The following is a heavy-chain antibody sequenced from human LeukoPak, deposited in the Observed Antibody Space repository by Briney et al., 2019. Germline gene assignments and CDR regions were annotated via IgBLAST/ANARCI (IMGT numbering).Heavy chain of an antibody. CDR2: IIPIFGTA. Sequence: SVKVSFKASGGTLSSYAISWVRQAPGQGVEWMGGIIPIFGTANYAQKFQGRVTITADESTSTAYMELSSLRSEDTAVYYCARDRDDIAAGYFDYWGQGTLVTVSS. V-gene: IGHV1-69*13. CDR3: ARDRDDIAAGYFDY. CDR1: GGTLSSYA. D-gene: IGHD6-13*01. J-gene: IGHJ4*02.